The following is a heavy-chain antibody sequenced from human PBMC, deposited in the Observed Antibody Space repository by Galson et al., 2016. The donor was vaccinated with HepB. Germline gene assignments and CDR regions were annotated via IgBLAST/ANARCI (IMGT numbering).Heavy chain of an antibody. CDR2: IWYDGSDK. CDR3: ARDPQYQLTNYYYYGMDV. D-gene: IGHD2-2*01. J-gene: IGHJ6*02. V-gene: IGHV3-33*01. CDR1: GFTFSSYG. Sequence: SLRLSCAASGFTFSSYGMHWVRQAPGKGLEWVAIIWYDGSDKYYADSVKGRFTISRDNPKNTLYLQMNSLRAEDTAVYYCARDPQYQLTNYYYYGMDVWGQGTTVTV.